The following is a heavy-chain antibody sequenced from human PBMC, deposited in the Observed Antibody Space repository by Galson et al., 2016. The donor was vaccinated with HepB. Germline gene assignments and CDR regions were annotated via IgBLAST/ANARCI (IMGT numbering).Heavy chain of an antibody. CDR2: ISYDGSNE. Sequence: SLRLSCAASGFPFTSYVMHWVHQAPGKGLEWVAVISYDGSNEYYADSVRGRFTISRDNSKNTVYLQMNSLRVEDTGVYYCARDPYTYGFQGDGWGQGTLVTVSS. V-gene: IGHV3-30-3*01. CDR1: GFPFTSYV. D-gene: IGHD5-18*01. CDR3: ARDPYTYGFQGDG. J-gene: IGHJ4*02.